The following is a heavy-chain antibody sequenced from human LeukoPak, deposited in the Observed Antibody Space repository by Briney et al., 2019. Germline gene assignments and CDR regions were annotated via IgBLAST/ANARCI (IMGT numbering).Heavy chain of an antibody. CDR3: ARVLGWGSRYCSSTSCYSNYGMDV. CDR2: IIPILGIA. Sequence: ASVKVSCKASGGTFSSYAISWVRQAPGQGLEWMGRIIPILGIANYAQKFQGRVTITADKSTSTAYMELSSLRSEDTAVYYCARVLGWGSRYCSSTSCYSNYGMDVWGQGTTVTVSS. D-gene: IGHD2-2*01. J-gene: IGHJ6*02. V-gene: IGHV1-69*04. CDR1: GGTFSSYA.